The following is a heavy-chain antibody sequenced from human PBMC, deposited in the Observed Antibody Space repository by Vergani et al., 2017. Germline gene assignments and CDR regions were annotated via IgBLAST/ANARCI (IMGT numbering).Heavy chain of an antibody. V-gene: IGHV3-21*01. CDR3: ARDPLTYGSSWFDY. D-gene: IGHD6-13*01. CDR1: GFTFSSYS. Sequence: EVQLVESGGGLVKPGGSLRLSCAASGFTFSSYSMNWVRQAPGKGLEWVSSISSSSSYIYYADSVKGRFTISRDNAKNSLYLQMNSLRAEDTAVYYCARDPLTYGSSWFDYWSQGTLVTVSS. J-gene: IGHJ4*02. CDR2: ISSSSSYI.